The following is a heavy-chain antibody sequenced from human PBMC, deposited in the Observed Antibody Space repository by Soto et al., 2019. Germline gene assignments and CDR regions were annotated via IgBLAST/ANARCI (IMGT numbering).Heavy chain of an antibody. CDR3: ARQIYYDSTEVDWFDP. V-gene: IGHV4-39*01. CDR2: MHYSGSA. J-gene: IGHJ5*02. CDR1: GGSISSYGYY. D-gene: IGHD3-22*01. Sequence: SETLSLTCIVSGGSISSYGYYWGWLRQPPGKGLEWIGSMHYSGSAYYNPSLKSRVTISVDTSKNQFSLRLTSVTAADTAVYYCARQIYYDSTEVDWFDPWGQGTLVTVSS.